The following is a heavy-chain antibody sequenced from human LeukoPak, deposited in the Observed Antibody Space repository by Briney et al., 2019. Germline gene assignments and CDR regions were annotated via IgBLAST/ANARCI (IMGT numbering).Heavy chain of an antibody. CDR3: ELTTVTRDAFDI. CDR2: FSGSRGSS. J-gene: IGHJ3*02. D-gene: IGHD4-17*01. CDR1: GFSFDSYA. Sequence: GGSLRLSCTASGFSFDSYAMNWVRQAPGKGLEWVSGFSGSRGSSYYADSVKGRFTISRDNSKNTLYLQMNSLRAEDTAVYYCELTTVTRDAFDIWGQGTMVTVSS. V-gene: IGHV3-23*01.